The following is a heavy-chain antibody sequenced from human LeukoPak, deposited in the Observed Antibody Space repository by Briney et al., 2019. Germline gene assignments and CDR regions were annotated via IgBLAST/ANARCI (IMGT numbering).Heavy chain of an antibody. CDR1: GDSVSSNSAA. V-gene: IGHV6-1*01. CDR3: AGEDTTGYYSAFDY. J-gene: IGHJ4*02. CDR2: TYYRSRWYN. Sequence: QTLSLTCAISGDSVSSNSAAWNWIRQSPSRGLEWLGRTYYRSRWYNDYVVSVRSRITINPDTAKNQFSLHLNSVTPEDTAVYYCAGEDTTGYYSAFDYWGQGTLVTVSS. D-gene: IGHD3-22*01.